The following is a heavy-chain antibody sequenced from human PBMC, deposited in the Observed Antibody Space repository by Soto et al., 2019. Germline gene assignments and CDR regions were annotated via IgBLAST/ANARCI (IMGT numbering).Heavy chain of an antibody. CDR3: AIEVGITTTGDAFDI. CDR2: ISDDGRNK. CDR1: GFTFSNYG. V-gene: IGHV3-30*03. J-gene: IGHJ3*02. Sequence: QVQLVESGGGVVQPGRSLRLSCAASGFTFSNYGMHWVRQAPGKGLEWVASISDDGRNKYYADSLKGRFTISRDNSNNTLYLQMNSLTTEDTAVYYCAIEVGITTTGDAFDIWGQGTMVIVSS. D-gene: IGHD1-1*01.